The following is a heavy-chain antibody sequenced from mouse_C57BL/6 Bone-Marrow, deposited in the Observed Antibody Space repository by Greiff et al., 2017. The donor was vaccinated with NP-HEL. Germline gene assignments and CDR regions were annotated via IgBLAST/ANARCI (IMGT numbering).Heavy chain of an antibody. Sequence: QVQLQQPGAELVKPGASVKLSCKASGYTFTSYWMHWVKQRPGQGLEWIGMIHPNSGSTNYNEKFQSKATLTVDNSSSTAYMQLRSLTTADSAVYYCARDYGGDWGQGTLVTVSA. CDR1: GYTFTSYW. CDR2: IHPNSGST. CDR3: ARDYGGD. J-gene: IGHJ3*01. V-gene: IGHV1-64*01. D-gene: IGHD2-4*01.